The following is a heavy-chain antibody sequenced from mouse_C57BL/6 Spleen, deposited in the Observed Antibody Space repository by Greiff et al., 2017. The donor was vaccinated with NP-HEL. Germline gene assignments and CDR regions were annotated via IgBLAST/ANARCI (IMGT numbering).Heavy chain of an antibody. V-gene: IGHV5-17*01. Sequence: EVMLVESGGGLVKPGGSLKLSCAASGFTFSDYGIHWVRKAPEKGLEWVAYISSGSSTIYYADTVKGRFTISRDNAKNTLFLQMTSLRSEDTAMYYCARMYYGSSPCYAMDYWGQGTSVTVSS. CDR2: ISSGSSTI. D-gene: IGHD1-1*01. CDR3: ARMYYGSSPCYAMDY. J-gene: IGHJ4*01. CDR1: GFTFSDYG.